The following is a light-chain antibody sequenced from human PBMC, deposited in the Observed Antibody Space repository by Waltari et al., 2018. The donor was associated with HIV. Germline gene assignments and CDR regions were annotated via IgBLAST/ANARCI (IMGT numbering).Light chain of an antibody. CDR1: NNNIGSYA. CDR3: STWDFSLSTHV. V-gene: IGLV1-44*01. J-gene: IGLJ1*01. Sequence: QSALTQEASVSGTVGQKVTLSCTGNNNNIGSYAVCWYQQISHGAPKPVMFGNSLPSGIPDRFSGSKSGTTASLTISGLQPEDEADYYCSTWDFSLSTHVFGTGTKVTVL. CDR2: GNS.